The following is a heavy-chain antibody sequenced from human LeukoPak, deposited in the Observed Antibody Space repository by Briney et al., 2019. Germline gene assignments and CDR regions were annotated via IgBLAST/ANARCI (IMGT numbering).Heavy chain of an antibody. CDR2: MSPNSGNT. J-gene: IGHJ6*03. CDR1: GYTFTTYD. V-gene: IGHV1-8*01. D-gene: IGHD2-2*01. Sequence: ASVKVSCKASGYTFTTYDTNWVRQATGQGLEWMGRMSPNSGNTDYAQKFQGRVTMTRNTSIRTAYMELSSLRSEDTAVYYCARVQYPGDFYYYMDVWGKGTTVTISS. CDR3: ARVQYPGDFYYYMDV.